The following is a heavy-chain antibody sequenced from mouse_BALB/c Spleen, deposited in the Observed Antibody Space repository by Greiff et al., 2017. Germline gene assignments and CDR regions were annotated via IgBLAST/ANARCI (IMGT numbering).Heavy chain of an antibody. CDR1: GYTFTDYA. CDR2: ISTYYGNT. D-gene: IGHD2-2*01. Sequence: QVQLKQSGPELVRPGVSVKISCKGSGYTFTDYAMHWVKQSHAKGLEWIGVISTYYGNTNYNQKFKGKATMTADKSSSTAYMELARLTSEDSAIYYCAREGNGYGYGDYWGQGTTLTVSS. CDR3: AREGNGYGYGDY. J-gene: IGHJ2*01. V-gene: IGHV1S137*01.